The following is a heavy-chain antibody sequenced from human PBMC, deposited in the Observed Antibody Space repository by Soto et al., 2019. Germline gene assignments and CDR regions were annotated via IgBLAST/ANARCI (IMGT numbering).Heavy chain of an antibody. D-gene: IGHD3-22*01. CDR1: GFTVSSNY. V-gene: IGHV3-53*01. Sequence: EVQLMESGGGLIQPGGSLRLSCAASGFTVSSNYMSWVRQAPGKGLEWVSVIYSGGSTYHADSVKGRFTMSRDNSKNTLYLQMNSLGAEDTAVYSWARDSSGLALDYWGQGPLVTVSS. J-gene: IGHJ4*02. CDR2: IYSGGST. CDR3: ARDSSGLALDY.